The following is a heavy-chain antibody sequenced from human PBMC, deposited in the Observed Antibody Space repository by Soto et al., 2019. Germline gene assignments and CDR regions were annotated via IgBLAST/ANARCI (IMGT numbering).Heavy chain of an antibody. CDR2: ITSTSSTK. CDR3: ARRSTMVRGPYYYYAMDF. D-gene: IGHD3-10*01. CDR1: GFTFSSHT. V-gene: IGHV3-48*02. Sequence: GGSLRLSCAGSGFTFSSHTMTWVRQAPGKGLEFLSYITSTSSTKNYADSVKGRFTISRDNAKNSLYLQMNSLRDEDTAVYYCARRSTMVRGPYYYYAMDFWGPGTTVTVSS. J-gene: IGHJ6*02.